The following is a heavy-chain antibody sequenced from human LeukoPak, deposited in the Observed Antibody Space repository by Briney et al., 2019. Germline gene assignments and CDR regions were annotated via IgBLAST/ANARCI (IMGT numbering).Heavy chain of an antibody. J-gene: IGHJ4*02. CDR3: APTPPEDYDDSGYFDY. CDR2: INPNSGGT. V-gene: IGHV1-2*02. D-gene: IGHD3-22*01. CDR1: GYTFTGYY. Sequence: ASVKVSCKASGYTFTGYYMHWVRQAPGQGLEWMGWINPNSGGTNYAQKFQGRVTMTRDTSISTAYMELTRLRSDDTAMYYCAPTPPEDYDDSGYFDYWGQGTLVTVSS.